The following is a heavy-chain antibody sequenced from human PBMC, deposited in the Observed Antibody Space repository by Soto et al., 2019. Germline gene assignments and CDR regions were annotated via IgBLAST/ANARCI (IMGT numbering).Heavy chain of an antibody. J-gene: IGHJ4*02. CDR2: ISYDGSNK. Sequence: QVQLVESGGGVVQPGRSLRLSCAPSGFTFSNYAMHWVRQAPGKGLEWVAVISYDGSNKYYADSVKGRFTISRDNSKNTLYLQMNSLRAEDTAVYYCARDKRDFRFLEWSYYFDYWGKGTLVTVSS. D-gene: IGHD3-3*01. CDR3: ARDKRDFRFLEWSYYFDY. V-gene: IGHV3-30*14. CDR1: GFTFSNYA.